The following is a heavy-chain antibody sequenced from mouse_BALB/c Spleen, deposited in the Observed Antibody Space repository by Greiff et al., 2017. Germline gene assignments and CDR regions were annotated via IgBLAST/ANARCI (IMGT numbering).Heavy chain of an antibody. CDR1: GFTFSSYA. V-gene: IGHV5-6-5*01. D-gene: IGHD1-2*01. CDR3: ARDYGEMDY. Sequence: EVQGVESGGGLVKPGGSLKLSCAASGFTFSSYAMSWVRQTPEKRLEWVASISSGGSTYYPDSVKGRFTISRDNARNILYLQMSSLRSEDTAMYYCARDYGEMDYWGQGTSVTVSS. CDR2: ISSGGST. J-gene: IGHJ4*01.